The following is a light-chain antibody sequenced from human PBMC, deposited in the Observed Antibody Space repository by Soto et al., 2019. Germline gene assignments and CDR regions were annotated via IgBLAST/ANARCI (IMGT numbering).Light chain of an antibody. J-gene: IGKJ1*01. CDR1: QSIATY. V-gene: IGKV1-39*01. Sequence: DILMTQSPSSLSASVGDRVTITCRASQSIATYLNWYQQNSGNAPNLLIYVASTLHSGVPSRFSGSGSGTDFTLTISSLQPEDFATYYCQQTYRTPRTFGQGTKVEIK. CDR2: VAS. CDR3: QQTYRTPRT.